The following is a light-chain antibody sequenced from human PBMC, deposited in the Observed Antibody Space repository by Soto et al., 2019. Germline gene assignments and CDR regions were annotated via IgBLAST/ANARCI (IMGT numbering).Light chain of an antibody. CDR2: KAS. J-gene: IGKJ4*01. V-gene: IGKV1-5*03. Sequence: DIQLTQSPSTLSASVGDTITITCRASQSINTWLAWYQQRPGKAPKLLIYKASSLEGGVPSRLSGSGSGTEFSLTISSLQPDDFGTYYCQQYDTSPLTFGGGTKVEVK. CDR1: QSINTW. CDR3: QQYDTSPLT.